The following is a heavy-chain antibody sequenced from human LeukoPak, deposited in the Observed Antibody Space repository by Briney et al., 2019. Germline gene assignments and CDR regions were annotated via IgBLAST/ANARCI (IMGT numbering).Heavy chain of an antibody. J-gene: IGHJ4*02. CDR3: ARDAIVRDYSNSDY. CDR1: GYTFTDYY. Sequence: ASVKVSCKASGYTFTDYYMHWVRQAPGQGLERMGWINPNSGGTNYAQKFQGRVTMTRDTSISTAYMELSRLRSDDTAVYYCARDAIVRDYSNSDYWGQGTLVTVSS. D-gene: IGHD4-11*01. V-gene: IGHV1-2*02. CDR2: INPNSGGT.